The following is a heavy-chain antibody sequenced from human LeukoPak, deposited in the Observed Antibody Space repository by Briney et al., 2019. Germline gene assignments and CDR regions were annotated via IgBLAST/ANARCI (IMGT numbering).Heavy chain of an antibody. Sequence: GESLQISCKGSGYSFTSYWIGWVRQLPGKGLEWMGIIYPGDSDTRYSPSFQGQVTISADKSISTAYLQWSSLKASDTAMYYCARQAAAGTLQADYWGQGTLVTVSS. CDR2: IYPGDSDT. J-gene: IGHJ4*02. V-gene: IGHV5-51*01. D-gene: IGHD6-13*01. CDR3: ARQAAAGTLQADY. CDR1: GYSFTSYW.